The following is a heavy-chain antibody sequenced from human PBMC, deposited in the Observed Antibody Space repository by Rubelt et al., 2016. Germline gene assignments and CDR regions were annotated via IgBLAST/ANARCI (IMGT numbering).Heavy chain of an antibody. D-gene: IGHD3-9*01. CDR3: ARGADYDILTGYYNYYYYGMDV. CDR1: Y. CDR2: INHSGST. V-gene: IGHV4-34*01. Sequence: YWSWIRQPPGKGLEWIGEINHSGSTNYNPSLKSRVTISVDTSKNQFSLKLSSVTAADTAVYYCARGADYDILTGYYNYYYYGMDVWGQGTTVTVSS. J-gene: IGHJ6*02.